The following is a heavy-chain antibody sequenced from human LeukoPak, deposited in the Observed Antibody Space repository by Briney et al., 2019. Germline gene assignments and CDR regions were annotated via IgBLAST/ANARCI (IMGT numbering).Heavy chain of an antibody. J-gene: IGHJ6*02. Sequence: GASVKVSCKPSGYDFSIYTLNWVRQVPGQGPEWMGWMSTNTGKATYAQDFRGRFVFSFDSSVSTAYLEITSLKAADTAVYYCAREEGGLDVWGQGTTVIVSS. CDR1: GYDFSIYT. CDR3: AREEGGLDV. V-gene: IGHV7-4-1*02. CDR2: MSTNTGKA.